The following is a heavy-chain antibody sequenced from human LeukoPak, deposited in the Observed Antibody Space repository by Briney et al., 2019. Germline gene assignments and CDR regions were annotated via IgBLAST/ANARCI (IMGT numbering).Heavy chain of an antibody. V-gene: IGHV4-39*01. CDR3: ARLSLYNTQDY. D-gene: IGHD5-24*01. CDR1: GGSISSSSYY. J-gene: IGHJ4*02. Sequence: SETLSLTCTISGGSISSSSYYWGWIRQPPGKGLEWIGSIYYSGSTYYNPSLKSRVTISVDTSKNQFSLKPSSVTAADTAVYYCARLSLYNTQDYWGQGTLVTVSS. CDR2: IYYSGST.